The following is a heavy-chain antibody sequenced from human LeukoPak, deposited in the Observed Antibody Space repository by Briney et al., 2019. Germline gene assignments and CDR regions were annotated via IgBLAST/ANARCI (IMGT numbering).Heavy chain of an antibody. Sequence: GGSLRLSCAASGFTSSNYAMSWVRQAPGRGLEWVSSISGSGDGTYYADSVKGRFTISGDNSKNTLYLQMNSLTAEDTAVYFCAKSDCSDAGCYLLDYWGQGTLVTVSS. CDR1: GFTSSNYA. D-gene: IGHD2-15*01. CDR3: AKSDCSDAGCYLLDY. CDR2: ISGSGDGT. V-gene: IGHV3-23*01. J-gene: IGHJ4*02.